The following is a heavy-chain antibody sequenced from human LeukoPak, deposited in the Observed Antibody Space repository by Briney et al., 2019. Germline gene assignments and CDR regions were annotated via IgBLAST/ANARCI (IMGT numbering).Heavy chain of an antibody. CDR3: ARGRPPSIVVLPAARSPNWFDP. CDR1: GYTFTSYG. CDR2: ISAYNGNT. Sequence: GASVKVSYKASGYTFTSYGISWVRQAPGQGLEWMGWISAYNGNTNYAQKLQGRVTMTTDTSTSTAYMELRSLRSDDTAVYYCARGRPPSIVVLPAARSPNWFDPWGQGTLVTVSS. J-gene: IGHJ5*02. V-gene: IGHV1-18*01. D-gene: IGHD2-2*01.